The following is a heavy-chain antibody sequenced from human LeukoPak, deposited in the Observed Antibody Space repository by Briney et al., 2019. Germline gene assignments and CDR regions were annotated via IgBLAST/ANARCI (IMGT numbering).Heavy chain of an antibody. J-gene: IGHJ4*02. CDR2: IYYSGST. D-gene: IGHD5-18*01. Sequence: SETLSLTCTVSGGSISSYYWSWIRQPPGKGLEWIGYIYYSGSTNYNPSLKSRVTISVDTSKNQFSLKLSSVTAADTAAYYCARVGYSYGRTLSYFDYWGQGTLVTVSS. CDR1: GGSISSYY. CDR3: ARVGYSYGRTLSYFDY. V-gene: IGHV4-59*01.